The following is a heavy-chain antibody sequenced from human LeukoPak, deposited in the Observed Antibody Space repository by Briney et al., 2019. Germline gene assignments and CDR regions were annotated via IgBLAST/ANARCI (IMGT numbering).Heavy chain of an antibody. V-gene: IGHV3-7*01. Sequence: GGSLRLSCAASGFTFSSYAMSWVRQAPGKGLEWVANIKQDGSEKYYVDSVKGRFTISRDNAKNSLYLQMNSLRAEDTAVYYCARDRWLRSYFDYWGQGTLVTVSS. D-gene: IGHD5-12*01. CDR2: IKQDGSEK. CDR3: ARDRWLRSYFDY. CDR1: GFTFSSYA. J-gene: IGHJ4*02.